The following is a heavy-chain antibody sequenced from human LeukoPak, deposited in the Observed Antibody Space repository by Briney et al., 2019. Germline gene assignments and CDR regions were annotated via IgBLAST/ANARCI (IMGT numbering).Heavy chain of an antibody. CDR1: GFTFSSYA. D-gene: IGHD2-2*01. J-gene: IGHJ3*01. CDR2: ISGSGGST. Sequence: PGGSLRLSCAASGFTFSSYAMSWVRQAPGKGLEWVSAISGSGGSTYYADSVKGRFTISRDNSKNTLYLQMNSLRAEDAAVYYCASKCRSTSCPGAWGQGTMVTVSS. CDR3: ASKCRSTSCPGA. V-gene: IGHV3-23*01.